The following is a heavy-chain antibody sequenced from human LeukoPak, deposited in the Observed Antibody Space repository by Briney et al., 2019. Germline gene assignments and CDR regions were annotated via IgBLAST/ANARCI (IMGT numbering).Heavy chain of an antibody. Sequence: GGSLRLSCTASGFTFSSYAMYWVRQAPGKGLEWVSGIFGSGGSTYYADSVKGRFTISRDNSKNTLYLQMNSLRAEDTAVYYCAKFGGYGGYDSGYYYYYYMDVWGKGTTVTVSS. CDR3: AKFGGYGGYDSGYYYYYYMDV. V-gene: IGHV3-23*01. D-gene: IGHD5-12*01. J-gene: IGHJ6*03. CDR2: IFGSGGST. CDR1: GFTFSSYA.